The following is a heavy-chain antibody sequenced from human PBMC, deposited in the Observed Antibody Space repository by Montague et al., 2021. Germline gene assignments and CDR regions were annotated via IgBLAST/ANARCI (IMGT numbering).Heavy chain of an antibody. CDR2: VRHIGST. CDR3: HVWQNYYHGVGV. Sequence: SETLSLTCGVYGGSLSEYYWTWIRQSPEKGLEWIGEVRHIGSTNYNPSLKSRVTMSVDKSKNQFSLNLGSVTAADTAVYYCHVWQNYYHGVGVWGLGTTVIVSS. V-gene: IGHV4-34*06. J-gene: IGHJ6*02. CDR1: GGSLSEYY. D-gene: IGHD2-21*01.